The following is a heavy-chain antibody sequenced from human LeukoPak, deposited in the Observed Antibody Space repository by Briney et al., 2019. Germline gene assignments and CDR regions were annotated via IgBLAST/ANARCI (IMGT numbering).Heavy chain of an antibody. D-gene: IGHD2-21*02. Sequence: GGSLRLSCAASGFTFSNYGMHWARQAPGKGLEWVSAISYDGSNKYYVDSVKGRFTISRDNSKNTLYLQMNSLRAEDTAVYYCAKDRLSLVTAFRGLDYWGQGTLVTVSS. J-gene: IGHJ4*02. V-gene: IGHV3-30*18. CDR3: AKDRLSLVTAFRGLDY. CDR2: ISYDGSNK. CDR1: GFTFSNYG.